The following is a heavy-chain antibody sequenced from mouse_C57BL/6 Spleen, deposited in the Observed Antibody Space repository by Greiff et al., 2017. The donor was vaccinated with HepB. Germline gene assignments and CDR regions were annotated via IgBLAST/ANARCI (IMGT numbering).Heavy chain of an antibody. J-gene: IGHJ4*01. Sequence: QVQLQQSGTELVKPGASVKLSCKASGYTFTSYWMHWVKQRPGQGLEWIGNIYPSNGGTNYNEKFKSKATMTVDKSSSTAYMQLSSLTSEDSALYYCARPYYYGNYYAMDYWGQGTSVTVSS. CDR2: IYPSNGGT. CDR3: ARPYYYGNYYAMDY. D-gene: IGHD1-1*01. CDR1: GYTFTSYW. V-gene: IGHV1-53*01.